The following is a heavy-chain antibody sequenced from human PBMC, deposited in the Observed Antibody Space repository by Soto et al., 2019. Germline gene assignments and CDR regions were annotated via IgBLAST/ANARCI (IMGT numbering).Heavy chain of an antibody. Sequence: GGSLRLSCAASGFTFSSYAMSWVRQAPGKGLEWASAISGSGGSTYYADSVKGRLTISRDNSKNTLYLQMNKLRTEDTAAYYCPKVPGRREYDWAQVSLVT. CDR1: GFTFSSYA. CDR2: ISGSGGST. CDR3: PKVPGRREYD. V-gene: IGHV3-23*01. D-gene: IGHD3-10*01. J-gene: IGHJ1*01.